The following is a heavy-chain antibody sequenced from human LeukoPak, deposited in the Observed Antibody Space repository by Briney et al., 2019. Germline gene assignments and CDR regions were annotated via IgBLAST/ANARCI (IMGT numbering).Heavy chain of an antibody. CDR3: VRQGTPHGNFDY. V-gene: IGHV3-13*01. CDR1: GFTFSRYD. Sequence: GGSLRLSRAASGFTFSRYDMHWVRQATGKGLEWVSAIGTGGDTYYPASVKGRFTISRENAKISLYLQMNSLRVEDTAVYYCVRQGTPHGNFDYWGQGTLVTVSS. J-gene: IGHJ4*02. D-gene: IGHD1/OR15-1a*01. CDR2: IGTGGDT.